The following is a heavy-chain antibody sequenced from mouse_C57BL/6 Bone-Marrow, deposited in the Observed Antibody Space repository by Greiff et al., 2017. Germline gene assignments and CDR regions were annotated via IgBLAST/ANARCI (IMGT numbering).Heavy chain of an antibody. D-gene: IGHD2-12*01. V-gene: IGHV1-74*01. CDR3: GICLRFDD. CDR1: GYTFTSYW. J-gene: IGHJ1*03. CDR2: IHPSDSDT. Sequence: QVQLKQPGAELVKPGASVKVSCKASGYTFTSYWMHWVNQRPGQGLEWIGGIHPSDSDTNYNQKFKGKATLTVDTSSSTAYMLLSSLTSEDYAGDYCGICLRFDDWGKGTTVTVSA.